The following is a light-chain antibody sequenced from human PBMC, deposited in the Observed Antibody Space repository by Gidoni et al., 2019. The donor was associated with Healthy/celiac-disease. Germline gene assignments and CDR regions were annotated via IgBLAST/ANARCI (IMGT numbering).Light chain of an antibody. CDR2: AAS. CDR1: QGIRND. Sequence: AIQMTQSPSSLSASVGDGVTITCRASQGIRNDLGWYQQKPGKAPKLLIYAASSVQSGVPSRFSGSGSGTDFTLTISSLQPEDFATYYCLQDYNYPWTFGQGTKVEIK. CDR3: LQDYNYPWT. V-gene: IGKV1-6*01. J-gene: IGKJ1*01.